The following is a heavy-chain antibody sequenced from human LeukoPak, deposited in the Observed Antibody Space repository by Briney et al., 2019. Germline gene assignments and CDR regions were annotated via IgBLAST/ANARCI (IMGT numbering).Heavy chain of an antibody. CDR3: AGGGRGAFDI. CDR1: GGSISSYY. D-gene: IGHD2-15*01. Sequence: SETLSLTCTVSGGSISSYYWSWIRQPPGKGLEWIGYIYYSGSTNYNPSLKSRVTISVDTSKNQFSLKLSSATAADTAVYYCAGGGRGAFDIWGQGTMVTVSS. CDR2: IYYSGST. J-gene: IGHJ3*02. V-gene: IGHV4-59*01.